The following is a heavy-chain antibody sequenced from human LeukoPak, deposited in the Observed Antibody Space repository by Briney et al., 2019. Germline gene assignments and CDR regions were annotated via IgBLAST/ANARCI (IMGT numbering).Heavy chain of an antibody. V-gene: IGHV4-30-4*01. CDR2: IHYTGST. CDR3: ARTRLARSSDY. D-gene: IGHD2-21*01. J-gene: IGHJ4*02. CDR1: GGXISGGDYY. Sequence: SQTLSLTCSVSGGXISGGDYYWTWIRQPPGKGLEWIGYIHYTGSTSYNPSLKSRITIYPDKSRNQFSLKLSSVTAADTAVYYCARTRLARSSDYWGQGTLVTVSS.